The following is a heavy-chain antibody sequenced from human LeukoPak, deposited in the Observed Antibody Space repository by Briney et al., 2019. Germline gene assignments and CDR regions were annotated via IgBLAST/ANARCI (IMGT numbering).Heavy chain of an antibody. V-gene: IGHV1-18*01. Sequence: ASVKVSCKATGYTFTSYGISWVRQAPGQGLEWMGWISAYNGNTNYAQKLQGRVTMTTDTSTSTAYMELRSLRSDDTAVYYCARFLTYYYDSSGRSVAFDIWGQGTMVTVSS. CDR2: ISAYNGNT. J-gene: IGHJ3*02. CDR3: ARFLTYYYDSSGRSVAFDI. CDR1: GYTFTSYG. D-gene: IGHD3-22*01.